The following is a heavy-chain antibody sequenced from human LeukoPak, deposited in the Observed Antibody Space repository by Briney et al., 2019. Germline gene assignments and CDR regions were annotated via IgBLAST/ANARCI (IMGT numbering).Heavy chain of an antibody. CDR1: GFTFISYW. Sequence: GGSLRLSWAASGFTFISYWMGSVRQAPGKGLGWVANIKQVGSEQYYVHSVKVRFTISRDNPKNSLYLQMNSLRAEDTAVYYCAREVYCNSTSCYTGCFQHWGQGTLVTVSS. V-gene: IGHV3-7*01. CDR3: AREVYCNSTSCYTGCFQH. D-gene: IGHD2-2*02. J-gene: IGHJ1*01. CDR2: IKQVGSEQ.